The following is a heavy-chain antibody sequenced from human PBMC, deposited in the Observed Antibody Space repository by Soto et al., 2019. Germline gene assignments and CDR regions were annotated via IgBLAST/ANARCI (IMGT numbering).Heavy chain of an antibody. CDR2: IYYSGST. J-gene: IGHJ4*02. CDR1: GGSISSGDYY. CDR3: ARDCSGGSCYPNFV. D-gene: IGHD2-15*01. Sequence: SETLSLTCTVSGGSISSGDYYWSWIRQPPGKGLEWIGYIYYSGSTYYNPSLKSRVTISVDTSKNQFSLKLSSVTAADTAVYYCARDCSGGSCYPNFVWGQGTLVTVSS. V-gene: IGHV4-30-4*02.